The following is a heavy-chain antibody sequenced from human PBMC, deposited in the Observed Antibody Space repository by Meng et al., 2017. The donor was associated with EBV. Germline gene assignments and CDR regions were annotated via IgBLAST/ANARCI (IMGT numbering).Heavy chain of an antibody. CDR2: IYWDDDK. CDR1: GVSLSTSGVG. D-gene: IGHD6-13*01. CDR3: AHRRDEYSSSWYGWFDP. V-gene: IGHV2-5*02. J-gene: IGHJ5*02. Sequence: ITLNESRPTLVKPTQSLTLTCTFCGVSLSTSGVGVGWIRQPPGKALEWLALIYWDDDKRYSPSLKSRLTITKDTSKNQVVLTMTNMDPVDTATYYCAHRRDEYSSSWYGWFDPWGQGTLVTVS.